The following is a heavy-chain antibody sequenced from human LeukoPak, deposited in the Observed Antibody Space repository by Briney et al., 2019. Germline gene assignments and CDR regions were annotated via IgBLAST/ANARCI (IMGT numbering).Heavy chain of an antibody. CDR2: MNPNSGNT. CDR3: ARAPKWQGYYYYMDV. J-gene: IGHJ6*03. D-gene: IGHD5-12*01. V-gene: IGHV1-8*03. Sequence: GASVKVSCKTSGYTFTRFDINWVRQATGQGLEWMGWMNPNSGNTGYAQKFQGRVTITRNTSIGTAYMELSSLRSEDTAVYYCARAPKWQGYYYYMDVWGKGTTVTVSS. CDR1: GYTFTRFD.